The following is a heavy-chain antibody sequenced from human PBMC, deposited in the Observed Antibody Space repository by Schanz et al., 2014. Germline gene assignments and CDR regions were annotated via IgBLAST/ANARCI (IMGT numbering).Heavy chain of an antibody. CDR1: GFTFSTHA. D-gene: IGHD3-10*02. J-gene: IGHJ4*02. CDR2: VSSDGNND. Sequence: VQLVESGGGVVQPGRSLRLSCAASGFTFSTHAMHWVRQAPGKGLEWVTLVSSDGNNDYYTDSVKGRFTISRDNSKNTVHLQMNSLRAEDTAIYYCAKNQYDDVDLSSFYFDFWGQGTLVTVSS. V-gene: IGHV3-30*18. CDR3: AKNQYDDVDLSSFYFDF.